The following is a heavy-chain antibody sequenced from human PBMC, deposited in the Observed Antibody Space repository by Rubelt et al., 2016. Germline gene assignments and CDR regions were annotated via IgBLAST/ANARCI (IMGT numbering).Heavy chain of an antibody. CDR3: ARGSSRAAARGIDP. CDR1: GGSFSGYY. CDR2: INHSGST. J-gene: IGHJ5*02. V-gene: IGHV4-34*01. Sequence: QVQLQQWGAGLLKPSETLSLTCAVYGGSFSGYYWSWIRQPPGKGLEWIGEINHSGSTNYNPSLKSRVTISVDTSKNQFSLKLSSVTAADTAVYYCARGSSRAAARGIDPWGQGTLVTVSS. D-gene: IGHD6-13*01.